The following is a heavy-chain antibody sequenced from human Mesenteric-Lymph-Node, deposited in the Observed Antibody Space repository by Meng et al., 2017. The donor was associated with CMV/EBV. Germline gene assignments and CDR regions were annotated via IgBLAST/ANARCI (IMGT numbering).Heavy chain of an antibody. CDR3: ARDRQNSGYVKY. D-gene: IGHD5-12*01. CDR2: INSGGTT. CDR1: GFTVSRDY. J-gene: IGHJ4*02. V-gene: IGHV3-66*02. Sequence: GESLKISCAASGFTVSRDYMNWVRQAPGRGLEWVSVINSGGTTYYADSVKGRFTISRDNSKNMLFLQMSSLRPEDTAVYYCARDRQNSGYVKYWGQGTLVTVSS.